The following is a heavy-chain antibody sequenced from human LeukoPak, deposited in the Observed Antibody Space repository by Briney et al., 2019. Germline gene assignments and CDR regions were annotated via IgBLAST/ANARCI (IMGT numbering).Heavy chain of an antibody. J-gene: IGHJ2*01. CDR3: ARHPGALAPGALRNWYFDL. CDR2: IYYSGST. D-gene: IGHD4/OR15-4a*01. V-gene: IGHV4-39*01. CDR1: GGSISSSSYY. Sequence: PSETLSLTCTVSGGSISSSSYYWGWIRQPPGKGLVWIGSIYYSGSTYYNPFLNSRVTISVDTSKNHFSLKLSSVTAADTAVYYCARHPGALAPGALRNWYFDLWGRGTLVTVSS.